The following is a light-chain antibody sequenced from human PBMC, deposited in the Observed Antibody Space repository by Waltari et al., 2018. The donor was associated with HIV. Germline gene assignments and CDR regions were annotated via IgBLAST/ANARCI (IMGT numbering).Light chain of an antibody. CDR1: HRSRYS. CDR3: NSRDSSGNHVV. CDR2: GKN. Sequence: SSERPHDTAVSVDLGHTGSRPGHGDHRSRYSASWYQQKPGQAPVLVIYGKNTRPSGIPDRFSGSSSGNTASLTITGAQAEDEADYYCNSRDSSGNHVVFGGGTKLTVL. J-gene: IGLJ2*01. V-gene: IGLV3-19*01.